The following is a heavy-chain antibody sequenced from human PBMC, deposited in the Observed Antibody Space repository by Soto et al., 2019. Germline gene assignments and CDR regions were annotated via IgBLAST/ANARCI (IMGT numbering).Heavy chain of an antibody. CDR2: IYHSGST. D-gene: IGHD3-16*02. CDR3: ANLDMITFGGVIGPNDEFVI. V-gene: IGHV4-4*02. J-gene: IGHJ3*02. Sequence: PSETLSLTCAVSGDSISRSYWWSWVRQLPGKGLEWIGGIYHSGSTIYNPSLQSRVTLSGDKSKNEFSLKLSSVTDADTAVYYCANLDMITFGGVIGPNDEFVIWGPGIMVTVS. CDR1: GDSISRSYW.